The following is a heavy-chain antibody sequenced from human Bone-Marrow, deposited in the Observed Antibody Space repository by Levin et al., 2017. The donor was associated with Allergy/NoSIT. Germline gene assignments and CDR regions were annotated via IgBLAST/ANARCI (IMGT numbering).Heavy chain of an antibody. CDR3: ATLGFCSGGDCIDDS. V-gene: IGHV1-2*02. CDR2: INPKSGTT. J-gene: IGHJ5*01. CDR1: GYNFTDYY. D-gene: IGHD2-15*01. Sequence: PGESLKISCRASGYNFTDYYMDWVRQAPGQGLEWMGWINPKSGTTNSPQKFQGRITLTRDTSINTAYLELSGLSSDDTAVYYCATLGFCSGGDCIDDSWGQGTLVSVSS.